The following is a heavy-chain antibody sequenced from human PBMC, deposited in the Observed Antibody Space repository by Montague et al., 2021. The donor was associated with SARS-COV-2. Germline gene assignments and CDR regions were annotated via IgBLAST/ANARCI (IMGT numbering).Heavy chain of an antibody. J-gene: IGHJ6*03. CDR1: GDSISHSSFY. V-gene: IGHV4-39*01. CDR2: IYDSGSS. Sequence: SETLSLTCSVSGDSISHSSFYWAWLRQPPGKGLEWNGRIYDSGSSSYTPSLKSRVTISIDTSKNQFSLELSSVTAADTAVYYCARHTVFCTSASCFQGPPLYYYMDVWGKGTTVTVSS. CDR3: ARHTVFCTSASCFQGPPLYYYMDV. D-gene: IGHD2-2*01.